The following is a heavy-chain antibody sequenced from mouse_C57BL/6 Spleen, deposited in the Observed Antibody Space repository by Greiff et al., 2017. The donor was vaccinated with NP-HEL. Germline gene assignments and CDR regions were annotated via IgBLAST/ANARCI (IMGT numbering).Heavy chain of an antibody. V-gene: IGHV1-69*01. CDR3: ARVYYGNPYYFDY. D-gene: IGHD2-1*01. CDR2: LDPSDSYT. Sequence: QVQLQQPGAELVMPGASVKLSCKASGYTFTSYWMRWVKQRPGQGLAWIGELDPSDSYTNYNQKFKVKSTLTVDKSSSTAYMQLSILTSEDSAVYYCARVYYGNPYYFDYWGQGTTLTVSS. J-gene: IGHJ2*01. CDR1: GYTFTSYW.